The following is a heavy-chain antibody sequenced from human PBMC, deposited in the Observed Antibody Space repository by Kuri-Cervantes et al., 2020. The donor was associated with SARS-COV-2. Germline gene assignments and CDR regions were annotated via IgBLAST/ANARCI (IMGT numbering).Heavy chain of an antibody. CDR1: GYSIGNGYK. CDR3: TTLIDY. J-gene: IGHJ4*02. CDR2: VRGKANNYAT. V-gene: IGHV3-73*01. Sequence: GGSLRLSCTVSGYSIGNGYKWGWVRQAPGKGLEWVGRVRGKANNYATAYAASVKGRFTISRDDSKNMAYLQMNSLKTEDTAVYYCTTLIDYWGQGALVTVSS.